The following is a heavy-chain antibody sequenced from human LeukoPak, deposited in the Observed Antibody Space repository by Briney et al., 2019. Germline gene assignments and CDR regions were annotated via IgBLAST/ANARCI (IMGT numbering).Heavy chain of an antibody. CDR2: IYYSGST. D-gene: IGHD6-13*01. CDR1: GGSISSSSYY. Sequence: SETLSLICTVSGGSISSSSYYWGWIRQPPGKGLEWIGSIYYSGSTYYNPSLKSRVTISVDTSKNQFSLKLSSVTAADTAVYYCARLGSSFGNLGSYLHYYYYMDVWGKGTTVTISS. CDR3: ARLGSSFGNLGSYLHYYYYMDV. V-gene: IGHV4-39*07. J-gene: IGHJ6*03.